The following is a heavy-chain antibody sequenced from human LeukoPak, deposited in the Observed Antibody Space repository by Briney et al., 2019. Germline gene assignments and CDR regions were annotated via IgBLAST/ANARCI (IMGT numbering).Heavy chain of an antibody. CDR1: GLIFSTYS. V-gene: IGHV3-48*02. J-gene: IGHJ4*02. Sequence: GGSLRLSCSASGLIFSTYSMNWVRQAPGKGLEWLSYISSARSTTYYADSVKGRFTISRDNAKSSLYLQMSSLRDEDTAVYYCARVSTDWSLDYWGQGTLVTVSS. D-gene: IGHD6-19*01. CDR3: ARVSTDWSLDY. CDR2: ISSARSTT.